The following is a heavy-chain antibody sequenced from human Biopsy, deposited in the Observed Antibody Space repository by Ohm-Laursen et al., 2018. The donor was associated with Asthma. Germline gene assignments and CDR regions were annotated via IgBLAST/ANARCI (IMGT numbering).Heavy chain of an antibody. CDR2: ITGGGANT. CDR3: GIVVAANPFQGDC. CDR1: GFTFSSFA. J-gene: IGHJ4*02. Sequence: GSLRLSCAASGFTFSSFAMTWVRQAPGKGLEWVSAITGGGANTYYADSVKGRFTISRDNSKNTVYLDISSLRIEDTAVFYCGIVVAANPFQGDCWGQGTLVTVSS. D-gene: IGHD2-15*01. V-gene: IGHV3-23*01.